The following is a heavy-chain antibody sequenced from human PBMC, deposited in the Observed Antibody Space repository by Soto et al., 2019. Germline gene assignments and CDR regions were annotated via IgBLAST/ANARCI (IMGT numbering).Heavy chain of an antibody. J-gene: IGHJ4*02. CDR1: GYSFTSYW. V-gene: IGHV5-10-1*01. CDR2: IDPSDSYT. D-gene: IGHD3-10*01. Sequence: PGESLKISCKGSGYSFTSYWISWVRQMPGKGLEWMGRIDPSDSYTNYSPSFQGHVAISADKSISTAYLQWSSLKASDTAMYYCALQISYYYGNWGQGTLVTVSS. CDR3: ALQISYYYGN.